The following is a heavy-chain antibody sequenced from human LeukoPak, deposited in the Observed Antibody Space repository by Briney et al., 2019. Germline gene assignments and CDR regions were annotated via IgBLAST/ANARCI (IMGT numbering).Heavy chain of an antibody. Sequence: SQTLSLTCTVSGGSISSGGYYWSWIRQHPGKGLEWIGYIYYSGSTYYNPSLNSRVTISVDTSKNQFSLKLSSVTATDTAVYYCARGGETYYDFWSALIRRFDYWGQGTLVTVSS. V-gene: IGHV4-31*03. CDR1: GGSISSGGYY. J-gene: IGHJ4*02. CDR2: IYYSGST. D-gene: IGHD3-3*01. CDR3: ARGGETYYDFWSALIRRFDY.